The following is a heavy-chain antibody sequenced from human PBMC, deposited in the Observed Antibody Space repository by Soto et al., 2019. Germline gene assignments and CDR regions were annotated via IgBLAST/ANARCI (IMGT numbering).Heavy chain of an antibody. CDR1: GYTFTSYG. Sequence: ASVKVSCKASGYTFTSYGISWVRQAPGQGLEWMGWISAYNGNTNYAQKLQGRVTMTTDTSTSTAYMELRSLRSDDTAVYYCAIASGYCSSTSCYAAFDIWGQGTMVTVSS. J-gene: IGHJ3*02. D-gene: IGHD2-2*01. V-gene: IGHV1-18*01. CDR3: AIASGYCSSTSCYAAFDI. CDR2: ISAYNGNT.